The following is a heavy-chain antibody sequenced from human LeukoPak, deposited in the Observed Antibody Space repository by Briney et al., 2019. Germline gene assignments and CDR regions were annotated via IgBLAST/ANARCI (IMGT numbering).Heavy chain of an antibody. CDR1: GFTFDDYA. D-gene: IGHD1-26*01. CDR2: ISWNSGSI. J-gene: IGHJ3*02. Sequence: HPGRSLRLSCAASGFTFDDYAMHWVRQAPGKGLEWVSGISWNSGSIGYADSVKGRFTISRDNAKNSLYLQMNSLRAEDTALYYCAQGELQGAFDIWGQGTMVTVSS. V-gene: IGHV3-9*01. CDR3: AQGELQGAFDI.